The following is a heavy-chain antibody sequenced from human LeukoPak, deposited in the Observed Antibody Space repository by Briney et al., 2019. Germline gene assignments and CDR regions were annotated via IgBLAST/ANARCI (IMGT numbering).Heavy chain of an antibody. CDR1: GGTFSSYA. CDR2: IIPIFGTA. J-gene: IGHJ3*02. V-gene: IGHV1-69*13. D-gene: IGHD2-21*01. CDR3: AREERELWPLAFDI. Sequence: SVKVSCKASGGTFSSYAISWVRQAPGQGLEWMGGIIPIFGTANYAQQFQGRVTITADESTSTAYMELSSLRYEYTAVYSGAREERELWPLAFDIWGQGTMVTVSS.